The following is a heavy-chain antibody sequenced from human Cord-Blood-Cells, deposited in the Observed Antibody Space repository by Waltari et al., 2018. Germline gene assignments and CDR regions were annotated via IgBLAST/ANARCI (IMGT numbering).Heavy chain of an antibody. CDR2: IYYSGST. V-gene: IGHV4-39*01. D-gene: IGHD5-18*01. CDR3: ASQGDTAMVDY. J-gene: IGHJ4*02. Sequence: QLQLQESGPGLVKPSETLSLTCTVSGGSISSSSYYWGWIRQPPGKGLEWIGSIYYSGSTYYNPSLKSRVTISVDTSKNRFSLKLSSVTAADTAVYYCASQGDTAMVDYWGQGTLVTVSS. CDR1: GGSISSSSYY.